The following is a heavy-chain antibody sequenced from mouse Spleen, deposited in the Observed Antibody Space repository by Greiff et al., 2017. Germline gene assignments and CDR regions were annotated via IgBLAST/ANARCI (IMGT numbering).Heavy chain of an antibody. CDR3: ARNWDVWFAY. D-gene: IGHD4-1*01. V-gene: IGHV5-6-3*01. CDR2: INSNGGST. J-gene: IGHJ3*01. Sequence: EVHLVESGGGLVKPGGSLKLSCAASGFTFSSYAMSWVRQTPEKRLEWVAAINSNGGSTYYPDTVKDRFTISRDNAKNTLYLQMSSLRSEDTAMHYCARNWDVWFAYWGQGTLVTVSA. CDR1: GFTFSSYA.